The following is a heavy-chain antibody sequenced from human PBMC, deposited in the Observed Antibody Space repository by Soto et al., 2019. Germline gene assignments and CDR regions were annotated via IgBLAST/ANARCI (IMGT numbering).Heavy chain of an antibody. V-gene: IGHV4-30-2*01. CDR3: ATGSDRSGYYEGFDL. J-gene: IGHJ5*02. CDR1: VASITGSEYS. D-gene: IGHD3-22*01. CDR2: IYQSGST. Sequence: QRQLQESGSGLVKPLQTLSLTCGVSVASITGSEYSWNWIRQPPGKGLEWIGHIYQSGSTNYNPSLESRVTISLDRSKNQFSLRLNTVTAADTAVYYCATGSDRSGYYEGFDLWGQGALVTVSS.